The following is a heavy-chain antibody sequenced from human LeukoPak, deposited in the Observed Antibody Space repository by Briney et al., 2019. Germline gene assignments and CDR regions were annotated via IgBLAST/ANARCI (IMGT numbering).Heavy chain of an antibody. Sequence: PGGSLRLSCAASGFTFSSYSMNWVRQAPGKGLEWVSSISSSSSYIYYADSVKGRFPISRDNAKNSLYLQMNSLRAEDTAVYYCARGQSDYDFWSGYRPWDYWGQGTLVTVSS. D-gene: IGHD3-3*01. J-gene: IGHJ4*02. CDR3: ARGQSDYDFWSGYRPWDY. V-gene: IGHV3-21*01. CDR1: GFTFSSYS. CDR2: ISSSSSYI.